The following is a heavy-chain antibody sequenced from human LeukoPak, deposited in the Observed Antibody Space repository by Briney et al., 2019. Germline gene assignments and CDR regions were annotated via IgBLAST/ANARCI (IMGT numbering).Heavy chain of an antibody. CDR3: ARQVAATNLDY. Sequence: GESLKISCKGSGYSFTTYWIAWVRQMPGKGLEWMGIIYPGDSDTRYSPSFQGQVTLSVDKSINTAYLQWSSLKASDTAMYYCARQVAATNLDYWGQGTLVTVSS. V-gene: IGHV5-51*01. J-gene: IGHJ4*02. CDR2: IYPGDSDT. CDR1: GYSFTTYW. D-gene: IGHD1-26*01.